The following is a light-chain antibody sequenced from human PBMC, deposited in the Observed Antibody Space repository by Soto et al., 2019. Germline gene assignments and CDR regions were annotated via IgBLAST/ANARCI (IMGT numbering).Light chain of an antibody. CDR3: CSYTANSVV. CDR1: SSDIGRYNL. CDR2: EVN. J-gene: IGLJ2*01. V-gene: IGLV2-23*02. Sequence: QSALTQPASVSGSPGQSITISCTGTSSDIGRYNLVSWYQQHPGKAPKLIIFEVNKRPSGVSNRFSASKSGNTASLAISGIQAEDEADYYCCSYTANSVVFGEGTKLTVL.